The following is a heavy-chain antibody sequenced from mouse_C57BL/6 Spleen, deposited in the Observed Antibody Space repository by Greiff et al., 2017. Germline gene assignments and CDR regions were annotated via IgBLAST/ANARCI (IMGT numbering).Heavy chain of an antibody. CDR3: ARDYYSNYDPAWFAC. Sequence: QVQLQQPGTELVKPGASVKLSCKASGYTFTSYWMHWVKQRPGQGLEWIGNINPSNGGTNYNEKFKSKATLTVDKSSSPAYMQLSSLTSEDSAVYYCARDYYSNYDPAWFACKGQAALVTVSA. D-gene: IGHD2-5*01. V-gene: IGHV1-53*01. J-gene: IGHJ3*01. CDR1: GYTFTSYW. CDR2: INPSNGGT.